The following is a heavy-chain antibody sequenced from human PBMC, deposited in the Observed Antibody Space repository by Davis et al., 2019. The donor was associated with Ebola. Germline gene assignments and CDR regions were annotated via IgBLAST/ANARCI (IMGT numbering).Heavy chain of an antibody. Sequence: PSETLSLTCTVSGGSISSSSYYWGWIRQPPGKGLEWIGSIYYSGSTYYNPSLKSRVTISVDTSKNQFSLKLSSVTAADTAVYYCQTTVVTPGSYYYGMDVWGQGTTVTVSS. CDR2: IYYSGST. D-gene: IGHD4-23*01. V-gene: IGHV4-39*01. J-gene: IGHJ6*02. CDR1: GGSISSSSYY. CDR3: QTTVVTPGSYYYGMDV.